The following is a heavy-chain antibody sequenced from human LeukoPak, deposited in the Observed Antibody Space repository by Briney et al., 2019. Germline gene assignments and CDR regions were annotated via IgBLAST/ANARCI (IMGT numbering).Heavy chain of an antibody. CDR3: AREGDTSLAFDI. V-gene: IGHV1-2*02. CDR1: GYIFTGYY. J-gene: IGHJ3*02. Sequence: ASVKVSCKASGYIFTGYYMHWVRQAPGQGLEWMAWINPNSGATNYAQKFQGRVTMTRDTSISTAYMDLNRLTSDDTAVYYCAREGDTSLAFDIWAKGQWSPSLQ. D-gene: IGHD2-21*02. CDR2: INPNSGAT.